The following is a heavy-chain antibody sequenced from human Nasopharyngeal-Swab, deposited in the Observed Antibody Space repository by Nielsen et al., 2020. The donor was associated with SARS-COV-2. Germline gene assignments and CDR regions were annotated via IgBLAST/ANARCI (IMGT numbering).Heavy chain of an antibody. Sequence: ASVKVSCKASGYTFGSYHINWVRQASGQGPEWMRWMNPLSDNTGYAQKFQGRVTMTTNTSISTAYMELSSLRSQDTAVYYCARGHPLDAFDIWGQGTMVTVSS. CDR2: MNPLSDNT. J-gene: IGHJ3*02. V-gene: IGHV1-8*01. CDR3: ARGHPLDAFDI. CDR1: GYTFGSYH.